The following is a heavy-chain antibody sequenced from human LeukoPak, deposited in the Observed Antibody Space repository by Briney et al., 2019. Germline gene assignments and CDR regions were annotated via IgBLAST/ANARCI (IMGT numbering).Heavy chain of an antibody. CDR2: VDGGGGGT. CDR1: GFTFDDYG. CDR3: IRDFRSADL. Sequence: GGSLRLSCAASGFTFDDYGMSWVRQAPGRGLEWVSSVDGGGGGTYYADSVKGRFTISRDNSKDTLYLQMNGLRAEDTATYYCIRDFRSADLWGQGTLVTVTS. J-gene: IGHJ5*02. V-gene: IGHV3-23*01. D-gene: IGHD5-24*01.